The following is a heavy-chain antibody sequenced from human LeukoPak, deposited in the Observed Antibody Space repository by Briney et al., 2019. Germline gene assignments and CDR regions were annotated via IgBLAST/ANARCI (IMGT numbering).Heavy chain of an antibody. CDR3: AEGVVVMPATRIDS. Sequence: PGGSLRLSCTVSGFTLSTYSLNWVRRAPGKGLEWVSLMTNSRSYYADSVKGRFTISRDNSKDTLYLQMNNVRPEDTSVYYRAEGVVVMPATRIDSWGQGTLVIVSS. V-gene: IGHV3-23*01. CDR2: MTNSRS. CDR1: GFTLSTYS. D-gene: IGHD2-15*01. J-gene: IGHJ5*01.